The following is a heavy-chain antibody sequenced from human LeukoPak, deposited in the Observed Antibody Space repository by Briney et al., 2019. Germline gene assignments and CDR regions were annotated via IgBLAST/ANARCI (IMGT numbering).Heavy chain of an antibody. J-gene: IGHJ5*02. CDR3: AKYDILTGSPPFDP. CDR2: ISGSGGST. CDR1: GFTFSSYA. Sequence: GGSLRLSCAASGFTFSSYAMSWVRQAPGKGLEWVSAISGSGGSTYYADSVKGRFTISRDNSKYTLYLQMNSLRAEDTAVYYCAKYDILTGSPPFDPWGQGTLVTVSS. D-gene: IGHD3-9*01. V-gene: IGHV3-23*01.